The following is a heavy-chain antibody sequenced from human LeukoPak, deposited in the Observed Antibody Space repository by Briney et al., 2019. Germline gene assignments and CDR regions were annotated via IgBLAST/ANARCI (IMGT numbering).Heavy chain of an antibody. D-gene: IGHD2-8*01. J-gene: IGHJ5*02. CDR3: ARDHPTNVWFDP. Sequence: SVKVSCKASGDTFSSYAISWVRQAPGQGLEWMGGIIPIFGTANYAQKFQGRVTITTDESTSTAYMELSSLRSEDTAVYYCARDHPTNVWFDPWGQGTLVTVSS. CDR1: GDTFSSYA. CDR2: IIPIFGTA. V-gene: IGHV1-69*05.